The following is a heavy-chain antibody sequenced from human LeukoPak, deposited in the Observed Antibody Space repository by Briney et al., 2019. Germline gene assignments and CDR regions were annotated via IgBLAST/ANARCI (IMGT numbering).Heavy chain of an antibody. V-gene: IGHV4-59*01. CDR3: ARSTILFATDWFDP. CDR2: IYYSGST. CDR1: GGSISSYY. D-gene: IGHD3-3*01. J-gene: IGHJ5*02. Sequence: PSETLSLTCTVSGGSISSYYRSWIRQPPGKGLEWIGYIYYSGSTNYNPSLESRVTISVDTSKNQFSLKLSSVTAADTAVYYCARSTILFATDWFDPWGQGTLVTVSS.